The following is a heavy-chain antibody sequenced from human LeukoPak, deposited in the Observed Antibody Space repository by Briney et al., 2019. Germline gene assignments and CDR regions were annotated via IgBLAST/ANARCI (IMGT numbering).Heavy chain of an antibody. D-gene: IGHD2-8*02. CDR3: VKGTGFYWTRGDY. Sequence: QPGGSLRLSCAASGFTFNSYAMSWVRQAPEKGLELVSCISDRGTDTFYAESVKGRFTISRDNSENTLDLQMHSLRVEDTSVYYCVKGTGFYWTRGDYWGQGTLLTVAS. CDR2: ISDRGTDT. J-gene: IGHJ4*02. CDR1: GFTFNSYA. V-gene: IGHV3-23*01.